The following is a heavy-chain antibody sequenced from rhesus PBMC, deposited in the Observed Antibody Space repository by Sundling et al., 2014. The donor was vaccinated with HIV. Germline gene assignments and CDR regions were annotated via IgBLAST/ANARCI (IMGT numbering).Heavy chain of an antibody. V-gene: IGHV4-173*01. CDR3: ATDTSGWHHRFDY. CDR2: ISGSIGNT. Sequence: QLQLQESGPGLVKASETLSVTCAVSGGSISSYYWSWIRQAPGKGLEWIGRISGSIGNTDYNPSLKNRVTISPDTSKNQISLKLTSLTAADTAVYFCATDTSGWHHRFDYWGQGILVTVSS. D-gene: IGHD6-31*01. J-gene: IGHJ4*01. CDR1: GGSISSYY.